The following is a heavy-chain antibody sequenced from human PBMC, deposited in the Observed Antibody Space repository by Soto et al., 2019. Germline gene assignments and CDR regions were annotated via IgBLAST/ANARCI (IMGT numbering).Heavy chain of an antibody. D-gene: IGHD5-18*01. CDR1: GVSVNTYG. Sequence: GGSLGLGCAASGVSVNTYGMYWGRQAPGKGLEWVAAISYDGSNQYHADSVKGRFTISRDNSKSTLYLQMNSLRVEDTAVYYCAKDIVKYTYGACDYWGQGALVTVSS. V-gene: IGHV3-30*18. CDR3: AKDIVKYTYGACDY. J-gene: IGHJ4*02. CDR2: ISYDGSNQ.